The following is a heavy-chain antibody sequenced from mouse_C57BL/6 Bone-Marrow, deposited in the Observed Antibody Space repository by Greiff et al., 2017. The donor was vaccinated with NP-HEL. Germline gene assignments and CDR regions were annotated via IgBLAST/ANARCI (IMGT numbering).Heavy chain of an antibody. Sequence: VQLQQSGAELVKPGAAGRLSWAASGYTFPSYHLPLVKPICAPCLSFIFFFYPASGSIKYNEKFKDKATLTADKSSSTVYMELSRLTSEDSAVYFCARQGDYDGFEDWGQGTTLTVSS. CDR2: FYPASGSI. V-gene: IGHV1-62-2*01. J-gene: IGHJ2*01. CDR1: GYTFPSYH. D-gene: IGHD2-4*01. CDR3: ARQGDYDGFED.